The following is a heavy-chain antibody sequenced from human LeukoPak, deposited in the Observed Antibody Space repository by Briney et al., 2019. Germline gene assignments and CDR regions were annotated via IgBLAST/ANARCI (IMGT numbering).Heavy chain of an antibody. CDR3: ARSMGGYSDY. CDR1: GFTFSDYY. Sequence: GESLRLSCAASGFTFSDYYMSWIRQAPGKGLEWVSAISGSGGSTYYADSVKGRFTISRDNSKNTLYLQMNSLRAEDTAVYYCARSMGGYSDYWGQGTLVTVSS. V-gene: IGHV3-23*01. D-gene: IGHD5-24*01. J-gene: IGHJ4*02. CDR2: ISGSGGST.